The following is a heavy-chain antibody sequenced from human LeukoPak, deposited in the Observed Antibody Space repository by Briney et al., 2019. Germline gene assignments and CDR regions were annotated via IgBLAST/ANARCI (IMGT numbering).Heavy chain of an antibody. CDR3: ARDWPTMVRGVIKR. J-gene: IGHJ4*01. CDR2: ISSSSSYI. CDR1: GFTFSSYS. D-gene: IGHD3-10*01. V-gene: IGHV3-21*01. Sequence: GGSLRLSCAASGFTFSSYSVNWVRQAPGKGLEWVSSISSSSSYIYYADSVKGRFTISRDNAKNSLYLQMNSLRAEDTAVYYCARDWPTMVRGVIKRWGHGTLVTVSS.